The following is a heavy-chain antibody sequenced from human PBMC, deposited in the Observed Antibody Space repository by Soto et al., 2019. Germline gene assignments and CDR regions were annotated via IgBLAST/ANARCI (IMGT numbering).Heavy chain of an antibody. Sequence: EVQLLESGGGLVQPGGSLRLSCAASGFTFSSYAMSWVRQAPGKGLEWVSGISGSGNTAYYADSEKGRFTISRDNSKNTLYLQMNSLRVEDTALYYCAKDCKSGSGWYWDYWGQGTLVTVSS. D-gene: IGHD6-19*01. V-gene: IGHV3-23*01. CDR1: GFTFSSYA. CDR2: ISGSGNTA. CDR3: AKDCKSGSGWYWDY. J-gene: IGHJ4*02.